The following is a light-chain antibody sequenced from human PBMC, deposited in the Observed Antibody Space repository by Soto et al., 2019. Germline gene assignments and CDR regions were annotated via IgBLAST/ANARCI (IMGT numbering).Light chain of an antibody. CDR3: QQYETFSGT. CDR1: QAISSW. J-gene: IGKJ1*01. CDR2: KAS. Sequence: DLQMTQSPSTLSGSVGDRVTITCRASQAISSWLAWYQQKPGKAPNLLIYKASTLASGVPSRFSGSGSGTKFTLTIASLQPDDFATYYCQQYETFSGTFGPGTKVDIK. V-gene: IGKV1-5*03.